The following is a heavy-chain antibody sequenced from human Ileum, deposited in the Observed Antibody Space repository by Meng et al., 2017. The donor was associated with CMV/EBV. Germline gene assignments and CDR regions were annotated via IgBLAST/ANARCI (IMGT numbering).Heavy chain of an antibody. CDR3: GRDSMMGGGFDY. J-gene: IGHJ4*02. Sequence: GGSLRLSCAASGFSVSSNDMSWVRQAPGKGLEWVGRITKKANNYATQYAASVKGRFIISRDDSQNSLYLQMNSLKTEDAAVYYCGRDSMMGGGFDYWGQGTLVTVSS. CDR1: GFSVSSND. V-gene: IGHV3-72*01. D-gene: IGHD3-10*01. CDR2: ITKKANNYAT.